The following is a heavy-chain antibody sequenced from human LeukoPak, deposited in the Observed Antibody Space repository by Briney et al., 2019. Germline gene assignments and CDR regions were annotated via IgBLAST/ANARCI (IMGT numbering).Heavy chain of an antibody. Sequence: MTSETLSLTCAVYGGSFSGYYWSWIRQPPGKGLEWIGEINHSGSTNYNPSLKSRVTISIDTSKNQFSLKLTSVTAADTAVYYCAREVVRGNSYWGQGTLVTVSS. V-gene: IGHV4-34*01. J-gene: IGHJ4*02. CDR2: INHSGST. D-gene: IGHD3-10*01. CDR1: GGSFSGYY. CDR3: AREVVRGNSY.